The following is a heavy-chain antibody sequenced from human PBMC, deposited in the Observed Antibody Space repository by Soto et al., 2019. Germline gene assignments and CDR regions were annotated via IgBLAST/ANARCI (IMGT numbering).Heavy chain of an antibody. Sequence: GGSLRLSCAASGFTVSSNYMSWVRQAPGKGPEWVSVIYSGGSTYYADSVKGRFTISRDNSKNTLYLQMNSLRAEDTAVYYCARAKSAYYYYYMDVWGKGTTVTVSS. V-gene: IGHV3-66*01. CDR2: IYSGGST. CDR3: ARAKSAYYYYYMDV. CDR1: GFTVSSNY. J-gene: IGHJ6*03.